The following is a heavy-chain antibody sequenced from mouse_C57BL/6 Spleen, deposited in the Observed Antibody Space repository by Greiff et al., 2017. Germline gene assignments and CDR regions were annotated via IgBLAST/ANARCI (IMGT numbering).Heavy chain of an antibody. V-gene: IGHV1-26*01. CDR3: ARSPDDYYAMDY. CDR2: INPNNGGT. Sequence: VQLQQSGPELVKPGASVKISCKASGYTFTDYYMNWVKQSHGKSLEWIGDINPNNGGTSYNQKFKGKATLTVDKSSSTAYMELRSLTSEDSAVYYCARSPDDYYAMDYWGQGTSVTVSS. J-gene: IGHJ4*01. CDR1: GYTFTDYY.